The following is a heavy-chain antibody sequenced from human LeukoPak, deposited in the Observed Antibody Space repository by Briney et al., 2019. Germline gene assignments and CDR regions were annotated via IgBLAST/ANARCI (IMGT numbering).Heavy chain of an antibody. CDR2: IVVGSGNT. D-gene: IGHD1-1*01. V-gene: IGHV1-58*01. Sequence: SVKVSCKASGFTFTSSAVQWVRQARGQRLEWIGWIVVGSGNTNYAQKFQERVTITRDMSTSTAYMELSSLRSEDTAVYYCAASWYNWNDVSPGHLDYWGQGTLVAVSS. CDR1: GFTFTSSA. J-gene: IGHJ4*02. CDR3: AASWYNWNDVSPGHLDY.